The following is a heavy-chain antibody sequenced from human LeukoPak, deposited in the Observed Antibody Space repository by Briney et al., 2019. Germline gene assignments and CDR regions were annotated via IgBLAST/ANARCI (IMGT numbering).Heavy chain of an antibody. V-gene: IGHV3-72*01. Sequence: PGGSLRLSCAASGFTFSNAWMNWVRQAPGKGLEWVGRTTNKANSYTTQYAASVKGRFTISRDDSKNSLYLQMNSLKTEDTAVYYCARARTIWGDYEYYFDYWGQGTLVTVSS. J-gene: IGHJ4*02. CDR3: ARARTIWGDYEYYFDY. CDR1: GFTFSNAW. D-gene: IGHD4-17*01. CDR2: TTNKANSYTT.